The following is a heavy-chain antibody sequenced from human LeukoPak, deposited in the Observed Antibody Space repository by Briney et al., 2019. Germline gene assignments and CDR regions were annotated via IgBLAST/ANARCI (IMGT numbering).Heavy chain of an antibody. D-gene: IGHD6-19*01. Sequence: ASVKVSCKASGYTFTGYYMHWVRQAPGQGLEWMGWINPNSGGTNYAQKFQGRVIMTRDTSISTAYMELSRLRSDDTAVYYCAREGVAGTKYYFDYWGQGTLVTVSS. CDR3: AREGVAGTKYYFDY. V-gene: IGHV1-2*02. J-gene: IGHJ4*02. CDR2: INPNSGGT. CDR1: GYTFTGYY.